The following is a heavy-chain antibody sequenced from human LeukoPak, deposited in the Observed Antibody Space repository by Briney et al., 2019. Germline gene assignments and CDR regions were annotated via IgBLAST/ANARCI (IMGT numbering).Heavy chain of an antibody. CDR3: AKVRNVLLWFGELSGFDY. CDR1: GFIFSSHG. D-gene: IGHD3-10*01. CDR2: ISPSGDIT. J-gene: IGHJ4*02. Sequence: PGGSLRLSCAASGFIFSSHGMNWVRQAPGKGLEWVSGISPSGDITYYADSVKGRFTISRDNSKNTLYLQMNSLRAEDTAVYYCAKVRNVLLWFGELSGFDYWGQGTLVTVSS. V-gene: IGHV3-23*01.